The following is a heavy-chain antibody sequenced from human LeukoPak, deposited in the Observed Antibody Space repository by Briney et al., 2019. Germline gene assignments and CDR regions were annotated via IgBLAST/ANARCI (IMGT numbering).Heavy chain of an antibody. J-gene: IGHJ4*02. CDR1: GGSISSGGYS. V-gene: IGHV4-30-2*01. CDR3: ARVLGSYYDILTGYYRVMYFDY. D-gene: IGHD3-9*01. CDR2: IYHSGST. Sequence: SQTLSLTCAVSGGSISSGGYSWSWIRQPPGKGLEWIGYIYHSGSTYYNPSLKSRVTISVDRSNNQFSLKLSSVTAADTAVYYCARVLGSYYDILTGYYRVMYFDYWGQGTLVTVSS.